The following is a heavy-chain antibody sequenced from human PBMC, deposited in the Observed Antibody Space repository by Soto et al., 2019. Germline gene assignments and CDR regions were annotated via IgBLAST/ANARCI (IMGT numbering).Heavy chain of an antibody. CDR3: AKDSHPAEVPAIFDY. J-gene: IGHJ4*02. CDR1: GFTFSSYA. Sequence: GGSLRLSCAASGFTFSSYAMSWVRQAPGKGLEWVSAISGSGGSTYYADSVKGRFTISRDNSKNTLYLQMNSLRAEDTAVYYCAKDSHPAEVPAIFDYWGQGTLVTVSS. CDR2: ISGSGGST. V-gene: IGHV3-23*01. D-gene: IGHD2-2*01.